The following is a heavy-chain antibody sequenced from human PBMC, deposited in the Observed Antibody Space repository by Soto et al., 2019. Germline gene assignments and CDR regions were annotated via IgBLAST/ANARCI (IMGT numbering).Heavy chain of an antibody. Sequence: QVQLQESGPGLVKPSETLSLTCTVSIASISGTSYYWGWIRQPPGKGLEWIGSVYYSGNTYYNPSLKSRVTISVDTSKNQFTLKLNSVTAADTAVYYCARSSYYSDYYFDYWGQGTLVTVSS. D-gene: IGHD3-10*01. CDR2: VYYSGNT. CDR3: ARSSYYSDYYFDY. J-gene: IGHJ4*02. CDR1: IASISGTSYY. V-gene: IGHV4-39*01.